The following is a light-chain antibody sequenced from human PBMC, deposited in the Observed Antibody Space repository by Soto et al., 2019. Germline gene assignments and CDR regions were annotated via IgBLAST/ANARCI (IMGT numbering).Light chain of an antibody. V-gene: IGKV1-5*03. CDR2: KAS. Sequence: DIHMTQSPATLPVSVLERVTITCRASQTISSWLAWYQQKPGKAPKLLIYKASTLKSGVPSRFSGSGSGTEFTLTISSLQPDDFATYYCQHYNSYSEAFGQGTKVDIK. CDR3: QHYNSYSEA. J-gene: IGKJ1*01. CDR1: QTISSW.